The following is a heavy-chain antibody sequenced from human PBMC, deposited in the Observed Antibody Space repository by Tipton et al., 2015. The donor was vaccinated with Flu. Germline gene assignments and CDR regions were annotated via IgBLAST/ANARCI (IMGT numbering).Heavy chain of an antibody. CDR3: ARDSSVAGDAFDI. D-gene: IGHD6-19*01. CDR2: ISSSSSYI. Sequence: SLRLSCAASGFTFSSYSMNWVRQAPGKGLEWVSSISSSSSYIYYADSVKGRFTISRDNAKNSLYLQMNSLRAEDTAVYYCARDSSVAGDAFDIWGQGTMVTVSS. J-gene: IGHJ3*02. CDR1: GFTFSSYS. V-gene: IGHV3-21*01.